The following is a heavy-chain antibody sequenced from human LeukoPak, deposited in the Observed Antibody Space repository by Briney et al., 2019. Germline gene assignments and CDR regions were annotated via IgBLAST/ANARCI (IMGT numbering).Heavy chain of an antibody. J-gene: IGHJ4*02. CDR2: IHRSGIT. V-gene: IGHV4-38-2*02. Sequence: PSETLSLTCTVSGYSISSGYYWGWIRQPPGKGLEWIGSIHRSGITHYNPSLKSRVTVSVDTSKKQFSLKLSSVTAADTAVYYCARARRQWLVGATIRGDNPPYYFDYWGQGTLVTVSS. CDR3: ARARRQWLVGATIRGDNPPYYFDY. CDR1: GYSISSGYY. D-gene: IGHD6-19*01.